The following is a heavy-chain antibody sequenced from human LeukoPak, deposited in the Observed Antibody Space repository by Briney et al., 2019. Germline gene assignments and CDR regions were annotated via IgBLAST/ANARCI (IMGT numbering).Heavy chain of an antibody. Sequence: SVKVSCKASGGTFSSYAISWVRQAPGQGLEWMGGIIPIFGTANYAQKFQGRVTITADESTSTAYMELSSLRSEDTAVYYCARSFFKIVAHDAFDIWGQGTMVTVSS. J-gene: IGHJ3*02. CDR3: ARSFFKIVAHDAFDI. V-gene: IGHV1-69*13. CDR2: IIPIFGTA. CDR1: GGTFSSYA. D-gene: IGHD5-12*01.